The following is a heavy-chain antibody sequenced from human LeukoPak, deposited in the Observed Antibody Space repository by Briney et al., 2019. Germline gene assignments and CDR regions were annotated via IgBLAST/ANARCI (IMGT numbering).Heavy chain of an antibody. D-gene: IGHD4-11*01. J-gene: IGHJ6*03. CDR3: ARHITGADYSNYVDPYCYYYMDV. V-gene: IGHV4-4*09. Sequence: SETLSLTCTVSGGSISSYYWSWIRQPPGKGLEWIGYIYTSGSTNYNPSLKSRVTISVDTSKNQFSLKLSSVTAADTAVYYCARHITGADYSNYVDPYCYYYMDVWGKGTTVTVSS. CDR1: GGSISSYY. CDR2: IYTSGST.